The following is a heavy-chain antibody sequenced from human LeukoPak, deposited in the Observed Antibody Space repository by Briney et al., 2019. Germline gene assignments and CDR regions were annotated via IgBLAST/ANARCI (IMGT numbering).Heavy chain of an antibody. Sequence: SETLSLTCTVSDGSISSHYWSWIRQPPGQGLEWIGHFAYSGTTSYNASLKSRVTISVDTSKNQFSLKLTSVTAADTAVYYCARPHSSGWYGVYDIWGQGTMVTVSS. J-gene: IGHJ3*02. CDR1: DGSISSHY. V-gene: IGHV4-59*08. CDR3: ARPHSSGWYGVYDI. CDR2: FAYSGTT. D-gene: IGHD6-19*01.